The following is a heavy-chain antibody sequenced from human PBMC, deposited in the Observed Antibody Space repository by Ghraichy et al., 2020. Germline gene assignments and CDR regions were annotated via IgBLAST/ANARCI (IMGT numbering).Heavy chain of an antibody. V-gene: IGHV3-23*01. D-gene: IGHD1-26*01. CDR1: GFTFSSYA. Sequence: GGSLRLSCAASGFTFSSYAMSWVRQAPGKGLEWVSDISGSGGSTYYADSVKGRFTISRDNSKNTLYLQMNSLRAEDTAVYYCAKEGNGGWELREPAFDIWGQGTMVTVSS. J-gene: IGHJ3*02. CDR2: ISGSGGST. CDR3: AKEGNGGWELREPAFDI.